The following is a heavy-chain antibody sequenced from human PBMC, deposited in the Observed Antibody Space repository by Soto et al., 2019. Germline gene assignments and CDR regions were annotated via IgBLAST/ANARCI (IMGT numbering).Heavy chain of an antibody. V-gene: IGHV2-26*01. Sequence: QVTLKESGPVLVKPTETLTLTCTVSGFSLSNDRMGVSWFLQPPGKALEWLAHIFSKDETSYSTSLKSKLTIPKDTSKSQGVLTMPNMDPVDTATYYCARLPRWRLNDAFDIWGQWTMVTASS. CDR2: IFSKDET. CDR1: GFSLSNDRMG. J-gene: IGHJ3*02. CDR3: ARLPRWRLNDAFDI.